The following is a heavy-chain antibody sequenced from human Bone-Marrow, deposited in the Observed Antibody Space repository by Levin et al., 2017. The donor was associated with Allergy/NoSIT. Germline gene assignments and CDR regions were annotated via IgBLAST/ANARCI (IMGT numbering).Heavy chain of an antibody. V-gene: IGHV3-30-3*01. Sequence: PGGSLRLSCRDSGFTSSNHIFHWVRQSPDKGLEWAASISYDGDIKKYVDSVKGRFTISRDNSKNTLYLEMDSLRSEDTAVYYCARQSTDDWYFDLWGRGTLVTVSS. J-gene: IGHJ2*01. D-gene: IGHD2-8*02. CDR1: GFTSSNHI. CDR3: ARQSTDDWYFDL. CDR2: ISYDGDIK.